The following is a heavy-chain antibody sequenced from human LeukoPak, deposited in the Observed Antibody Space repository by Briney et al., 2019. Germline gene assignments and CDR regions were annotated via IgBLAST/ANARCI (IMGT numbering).Heavy chain of an antibody. CDR2: IDWDDDK. V-gene: IGHV2-70*11. D-gene: IGHD3-10*01. J-gene: IGHJ4*02. CDR1: GFSLSTSGMC. CDR3: AHKGRGSGSYTM. Sequence: SGPALVKPTQTLTLTCTFSGFSLSTSGMCVSWIRQPPGKALEWLARIDWDDDKYYSTSLKTRLTISKDTTKNQVVLTMTNMDPVDTATYYCAHKGRGSGSYTMWGQGTLVTVSS.